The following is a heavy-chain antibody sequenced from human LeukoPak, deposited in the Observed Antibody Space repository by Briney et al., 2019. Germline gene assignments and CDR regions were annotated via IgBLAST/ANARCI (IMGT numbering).Heavy chain of an antibody. J-gene: IGHJ4*02. CDR2: IIPIFGTA. D-gene: IGHD2-2*01. Sequence: GASVKVSCKAPGGTFSSYAISWVRQAPGQGLEWMGGIIPIFGTANYAQKFQGRVTITADESTSTAYMELSSLRSGDTAVYYCARGLGGYCSSTSCPFDYWGQGTLVTVSS. CDR1: GGTFSSYA. V-gene: IGHV1-69*13. CDR3: ARGLGGYCSSTSCPFDY.